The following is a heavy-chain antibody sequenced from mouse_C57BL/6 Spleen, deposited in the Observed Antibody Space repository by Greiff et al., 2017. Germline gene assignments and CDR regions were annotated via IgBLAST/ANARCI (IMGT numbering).Heavy chain of an antibody. CDR2: INPGSGGT. Sequence: QVQLQQSGAELVRPGTSVKVSCKASGYAFTNYLIEGVKQRPGQGLEWIGVINPGSGGTNYNEKFKGKATLTADKSSSTAYMQLSSLTSEDSAVYFCARGGITVRSSWYFDVWGTGTTVTVSS. D-gene: IGHD2-14*01. CDR3: ARGGITVRSSWYFDV. J-gene: IGHJ1*03. CDR1: GYAFTNYL. V-gene: IGHV1-54*01.